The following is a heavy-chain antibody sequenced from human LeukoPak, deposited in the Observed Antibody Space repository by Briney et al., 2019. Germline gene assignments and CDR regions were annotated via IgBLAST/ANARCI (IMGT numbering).Heavy chain of an antibody. D-gene: IGHD2-15*01. J-gene: IGHJ6*03. CDR1: GYTFTGYY. CDR3: AGDGLVAARTYYYYYYMDV. Sequence: GASVKVSCKASGYTFTGYYMHWVRQAPGQGLEWMGWINPNSGGTNYAQKFQGRVTMTRDTSISTAYMELSRLRSDDTAVYYCAGDGLVAARTYYYYYYMDVWGKGTTVTVSS. CDR2: INPNSGGT. V-gene: IGHV1-2*02.